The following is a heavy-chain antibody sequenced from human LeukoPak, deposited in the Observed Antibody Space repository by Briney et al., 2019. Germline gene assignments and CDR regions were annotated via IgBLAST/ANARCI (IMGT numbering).Heavy chain of an antibody. CDR3: AKDLGWGTGTTSGADY. J-gene: IGHJ4*02. V-gene: IGHV3-9*01. Sequence: PGGSLRLSCAASGFTFDDYAMPWVRQAPGKGLDWVSGISWNSGSIGYADSVKGRFTISRDNAKNSLYLQMNSPRAEDTALYYCAKDLGWGTGTTSGADYWGQGTLVTVSS. D-gene: IGHD1-7*01. CDR2: ISWNSGSI. CDR1: GFTFDDYA.